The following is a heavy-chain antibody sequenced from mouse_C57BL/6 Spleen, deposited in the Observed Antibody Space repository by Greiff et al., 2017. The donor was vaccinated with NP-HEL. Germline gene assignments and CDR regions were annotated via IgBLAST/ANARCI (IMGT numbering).Heavy chain of an antibody. Sequence: QVQLQQSGAELVRPGTSVKVSCKASGYAFTNYLIEWVKQRPGKGLEWIGVINPGSGGTNYNEKFKGKATLTADKSSSTAYMQLSSLTSEDSAVYFCARCDYDGYYYAMDYWGQGTSVTVSS. D-gene: IGHD2-4*01. CDR2: INPGSGGT. J-gene: IGHJ4*01. CDR3: ARCDYDGYYYAMDY. V-gene: IGHV1-54*01. CDR1: GYAFTNYL.